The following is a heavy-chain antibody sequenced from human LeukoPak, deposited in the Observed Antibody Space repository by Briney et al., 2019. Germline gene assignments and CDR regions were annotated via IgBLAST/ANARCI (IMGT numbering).Heavy chain of an antibody. V-gene: IGHV3-23*01. CDR1: GFTFSSYA. CDR2: ISGSGDNS. Sequence: PGASLRHSCAASGFTFSSYAMGWVRLAPGKGLEWVSLISGSGDNSYYADSVRGRFTISRDNSKNTLYLQMSSLRAEDTALYYCAKCLGDGTNYYFAHWGQGTLVTVSS. J-gene: IGHJ4*02. CDR3: AKCLGDGTNYYFAH. D-gene: IGHD4/OR15-4a*01.